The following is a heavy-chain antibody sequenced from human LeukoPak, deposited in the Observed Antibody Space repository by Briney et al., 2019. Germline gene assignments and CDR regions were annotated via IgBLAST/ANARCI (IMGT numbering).Heavy chain of an antibody. Sequence: ASVKVSCKASGYTFTDYVHWVRQAPGQGLEWMGWINPNSGGTNYAQKFQGRVTMTRDTSISTAYMELSRLRSDDTAVYYCARDLSSTSGYGVYWGQGTLVTVSS. CDR3: ARDLSSTSGYGVY. CDR1: GYTFTDY. D-gene: IGHD2-2*01. V-gene: IGHV1-2*02. J-gene: IGHJ4*02. CDR2: INPNSGGT.